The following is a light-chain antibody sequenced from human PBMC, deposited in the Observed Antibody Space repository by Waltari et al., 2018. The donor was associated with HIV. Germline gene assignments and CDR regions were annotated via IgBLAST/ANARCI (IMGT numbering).Light chain of an antibody. CDR2: GST. Sequence: QSVLTQPPSVSGAPGQRVPISCTGSSSNFGAGYDVSWYQPLPGPAPRLLIYGSTKRPSGVPDRFSGSKSGTSASLAITGLRAEDEADYYCQSYDSSLGGWVFGGGTKLTVL. V-gene: IGLV1-40*01. CDR3: QSYDSSLGGWV. J-gene: IGLJ3*02. CDR1: SSNFGAGYD.